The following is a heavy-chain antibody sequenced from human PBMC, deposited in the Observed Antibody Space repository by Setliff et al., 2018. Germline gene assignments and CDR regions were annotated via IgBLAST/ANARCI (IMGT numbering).Heavy chain of an antibody. V-gene: IGHV3-23*01. J-gene: IGHJ4*02. CDR1: GFTFSSYV. CDR2: ISGSGGNT. CDR3: AKDDQIRGHNLDY. D-gene: IGHD3-10*01. Sequence: GGSLRLSCAASGFTFSSYVMSWVRQAPGKGLEWISDISGSGGNTYYADSVKGRFTISRDNSNNTLYLQMNSLRADDTATYYCAKDDQIRGHNLDYWGQGTLVTVSS.